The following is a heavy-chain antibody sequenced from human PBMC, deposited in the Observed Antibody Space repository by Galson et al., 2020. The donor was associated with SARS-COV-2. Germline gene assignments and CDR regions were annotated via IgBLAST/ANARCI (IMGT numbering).Heavy chain of an antibody. Sequence: SLRLSCAASGFTFDDYTMHWVRQAPGQGLEWVAAFRWNRASIYYADSVKGRFTISRDNAKNSLYLQMNSLRTEDTALYYCAKDYIQYTYYYGMDVWGQGTTVTVSS. CDR2: FRWNRASI. V-gene: IGHV3-9*01. CDR3: AKDYIQYTYYYGMDV. D-gene: IGHD4-4*01. CDR1: GFTFDDYT. J-gene: IGHJ6*02.